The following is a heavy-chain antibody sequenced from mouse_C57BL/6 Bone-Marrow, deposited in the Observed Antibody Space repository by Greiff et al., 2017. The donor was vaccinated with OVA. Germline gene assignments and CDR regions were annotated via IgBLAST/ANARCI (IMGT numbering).Heavy chain of an antibody. CDR1: GFSLTSYG. V-gene: IGHV2-2*01. CDR2: IWRGGST. CDR3: ARNKEDLWYFDV. J-gene: IGHJ1*03. Sequence: QVQLQQSGPGLVQPSQSLSITCTVSGFSLTSYGVHWVRQSPGKGLEWLGVIWRGGSTAYNAAFISRLSISKDNSKSQVFFKMNSLQADDTAIYYCARNKEDLWYFDVWGTGTTVTVSS.